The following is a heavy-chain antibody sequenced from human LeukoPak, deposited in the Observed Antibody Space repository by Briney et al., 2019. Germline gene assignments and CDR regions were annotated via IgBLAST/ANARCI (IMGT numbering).Heavy chain of an antibody. CDR1: GGSISSSSYY. V-gene: IGHV4-39*01. CDR3: AIQPYSSSWYVLDY. J-gene: IGHJ4*02. Sequence: PSETLSLTCTVSGGSISSSSYYWGWIRQPPGKGLEWIGSIYYSGSTYYNPSLKSRVTISVDTSKNQFSLKLSSVTAADTAVYYCAIQPYSSSWYVLDYWSQGTLVTVSS. CDR2: IYYSGST. D-gene: IGHD6-13*01.